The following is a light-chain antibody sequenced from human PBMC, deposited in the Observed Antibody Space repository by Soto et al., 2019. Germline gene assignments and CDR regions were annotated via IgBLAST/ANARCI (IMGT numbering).Light chain of an antibody. J-gene: IGLJ1*01. CDR1: SSDVGGYNY. CDR3: SSYTSSSTPCV. CDR2: EVS. Sequence: QSALTQPASVSGSPGQSITISCTGTSSDVGGYNYVSWYQQHPGKAPKLMIYEVSNRPSGVSNRFSGSKSGNTASLTISGLQAEDEAVYYCSSYTSSSTPCVFGTGTKVTVL. V-gene: IGLV2-14*01.